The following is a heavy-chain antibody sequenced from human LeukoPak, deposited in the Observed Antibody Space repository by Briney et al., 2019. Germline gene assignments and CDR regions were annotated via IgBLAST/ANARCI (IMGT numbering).Heavy chain of an antibody. D-gene: IGHD6-13*01. J-gene: IGHJ4*02. Sequence: SVKVSCKAPGGTFSSYAISWLRQAPGQGLEWMGRIIPILGIANYAQKFQGRVTITADKSTSTAYMELSSLRSEDTAVYYCARRIAAAGTGFDYWGQGTLVTVSS. CDR1: GGTFSSYA. CDR3: ARRIAAAGTGFDY. V-gene: IGHV1-69*04. CDR2: IIPILGIA.